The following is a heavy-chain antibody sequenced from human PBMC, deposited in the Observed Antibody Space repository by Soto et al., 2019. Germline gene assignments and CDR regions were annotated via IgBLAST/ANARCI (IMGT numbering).Heavy chain of an antibody. V-gene: IGHV4-30-2*01. CDR3: ARANRPITMTYLNWFGP. Sequence: QLQLQESGSGLVKPSETLSLTCAVSGGSISSGAYSWSWIRQPPGKGLEWVGYIYHSGSTYYNPALKSRVTISVDRSKNRFSLNLNSVTAADTAVYYCARANRPITMTYLNWFGPWGQGTLVTVSS. CDR2: IYHSGST. J-gene: IGHJ5*02. CDR1: GGSISSGAYS. D-gene: IGHD3-22*01.